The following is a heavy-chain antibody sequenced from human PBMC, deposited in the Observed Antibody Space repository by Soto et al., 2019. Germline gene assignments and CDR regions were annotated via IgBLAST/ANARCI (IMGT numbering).Heavy chain of an antibody. CDR3: ASTRYYEILTGYRYYYMDV. D-gene: IGHD3-9*01. CDR2: IYSGGST. Sequence: PGGSLRLSCAASGFTVSSNYMSWVRQAPGKGLEWVSVIYSGGSTYYADSVKGRFTISRHNSKNTLYLQMNSLRAEDTAVYYCASTRYYEILTGYRYYYMDVWGKGTTVTVSS. CDR1: GFTVSSNY. V-gene: IGHV3-53*04. J-gene: IGHJ6*03.